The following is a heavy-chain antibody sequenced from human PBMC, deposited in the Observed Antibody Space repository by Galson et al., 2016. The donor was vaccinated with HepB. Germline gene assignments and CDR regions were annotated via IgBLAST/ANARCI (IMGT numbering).Heavy chain of an antibody. D-gene: IGHD1-1*01. Sequence: SLRLSCAASGFIFSYDWMHWVRQTEGRGLTYIAHIDEDGSETSYADSVKGRFTISRENAMDTVYLQMDRLRADDTGVYFCAKGGPEGTGTLDSWGQGTQVTVSS. V-gene: IGHV3-74*01. CDR3: AKGGPEGTGTLDS. CDR1: GFIFSYDW. J-gene: IGHJ4*02. CDR2: IDEDGSET.